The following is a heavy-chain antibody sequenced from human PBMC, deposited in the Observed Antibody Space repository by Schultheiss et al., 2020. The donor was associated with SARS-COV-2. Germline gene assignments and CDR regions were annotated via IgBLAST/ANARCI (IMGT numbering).Heavy chain of an antibody. CDR1: GYSISSGYY. V-gene: IGHV4-38-2*02. Sequence: SQTLSLTCTVSGYSISSGYYWGWIRQPPGKGLEWIGSIYYSGSTYYNPSLKSRVTISVDTSKNQFSLKLSSVTAADTAVYYCARAGYQLLPRYYFDYWGQGTLVTVSS. D-gene: IGHD2-2*01. CDR3: ARAGYQLLPRYYFDY. CDR2: IYYSGST. J-gene: IGHJ4*02.